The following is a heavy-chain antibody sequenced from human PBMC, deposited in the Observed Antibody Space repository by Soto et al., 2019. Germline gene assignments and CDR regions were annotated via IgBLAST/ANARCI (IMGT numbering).Heavy chain of an antibody. CDR3: AKGFIVVVTVIRPDDSFDV. D-gene: IGHD2-21*02. J-gene: IGHJ3*01. CDR2: ISGGGGST. V-gene: IGHV3-23*01. Sequence: EVQLLESGGGLVQPGGSLRLSCAASGFTFGNYGMNWVRQAPGKGLEWVSGISGGGGSTYYADSVKGRFTISRDPSKNSVFLEMNSLRAEDTAVYYCAKGFIVVVTVIRPDDSFDVWGQGTLVTV. CDR1: GFTFGNYG.